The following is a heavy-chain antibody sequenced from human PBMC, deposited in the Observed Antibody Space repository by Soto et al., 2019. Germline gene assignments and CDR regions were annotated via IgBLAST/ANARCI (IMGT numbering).Heavy chain of an antibody. CDR3: ASRSFRAGPYGMDV. Sequence: PGGSLRLSCAASGFTFSSYSMNWVRQAPGKGLEWVSSISSSSSYIYYADSVKGRFTISRDNAKNSLYLQMNSLRAEDTAVYYCASRSFRAGPYGMDVWGQGTTVTVPS. D-gene: IGHD3-16*02. J-gene: IGHJ6*02. CDR2: ISSSSSYI. V-gene: IGHV3-21*01. CDR1: GFTFSSYS.